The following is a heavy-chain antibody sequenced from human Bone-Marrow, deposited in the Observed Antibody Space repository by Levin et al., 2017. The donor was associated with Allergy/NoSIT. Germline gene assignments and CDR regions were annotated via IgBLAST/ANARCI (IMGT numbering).Heavy chain of an antibody. CDR1: GFTLSTHS. CDR2: ISSSSSTI. V-gene: IGHV3-48*04. D-gene: IGHD3-10*01. CDR3: VRDGVRPWFGELVTDAFDL. Sequence: GGSLRLSCAASGFTLSTHSMNWVRQAPGKGPEWVSYISSSSSTIYYADSVKGRFTISRDNAKKSLYLQMNSLRAEDTAMYYCVRDGVRPWFGELVTDAFDLWGQGTMVTVS. J-gene: IGHJ3*01.